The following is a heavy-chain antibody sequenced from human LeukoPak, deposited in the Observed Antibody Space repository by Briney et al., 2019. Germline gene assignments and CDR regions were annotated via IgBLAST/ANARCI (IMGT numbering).Heavy chain of an antibody. CDR1: GFTFSSYS. Sequence: GGSLRLSCAASGFTFSSYSMNWVRQAPGKGLEWVSSISRSGESAFYADSVRGRFTISRDNSKNTVSLQMESLRAEDTALYYCAKDYAVGSIDYWGQGTLVTVSS. D-gene: IGHD3-16*01. CDR3: AKDYAVGSIDY. V-gene: IGHV3-23*01. J-gene: IGHJ4*02. CDR2: ISRSGESA.